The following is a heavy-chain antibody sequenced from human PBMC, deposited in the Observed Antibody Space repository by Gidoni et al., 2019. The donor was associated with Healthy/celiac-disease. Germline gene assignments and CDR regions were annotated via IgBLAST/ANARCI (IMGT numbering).Heavy chain of an antibody. CDR1: GFTFDDYA. Sequence: EVQLVESGGVVVQPGGSLRLSCAASGFTFDDYAMHWVRQAPGKGLEWVSLISWDGGSTYYADSVKGRFTISRDNSKNSLYLQMNSLRAEDTALYYCARPSGTTIARGMDVWGQGTTVTVSS. CDR2: ISWDGGST. V-gene: IGHV3-43D*04. CDR3: ARPSGTTIARGMDV. J-gene: IGHJ6*02. D-gene: IGHD1-26*01.